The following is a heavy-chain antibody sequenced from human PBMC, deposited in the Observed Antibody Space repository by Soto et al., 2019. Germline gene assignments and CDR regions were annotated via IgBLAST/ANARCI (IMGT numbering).Heavy chain of an antibody. Sequence: EVQLVESGGGLVQPGRSLRLSCAASGFTFDDYAMHWVRQAPGKGLEWVSGISWNSGSIGYADPVKGRFTISRDNAKNSLYLQMNRLRAEDTALYYCAKGRSGHYYYYYMDVWGKGTTVTVSS. V-gene: IGHV3-9*01. D-gene: IGHD2-8*02. J-gene: IGHJ6*03. CDR2: ISWNSGSI. CDR3: AKGRSGHYYYYYMDV. CDR1: GFTFDDYA.